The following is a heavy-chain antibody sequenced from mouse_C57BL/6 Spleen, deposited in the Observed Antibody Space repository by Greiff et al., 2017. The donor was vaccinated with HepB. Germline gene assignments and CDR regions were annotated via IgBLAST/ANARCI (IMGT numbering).Heavy chain of an antibody. CDR2: IDPENGDP. V-gene: IGHV14-4*01. CDR1: GFNIKDDY. CDR3: TNKLQD. J-gene: IGHJ2*01. Sequence: EVQLQQSGAELVRPGASVKLSCTASGFNIKDDYMHWVKQRPEQGLEWIGWIDPENGDPEYASTFQGKATITADTSSNTAYLQLSSLTSEDTAVYYCTNKLQDWGQGTTLTVSS. D-gene: IGHD2-1*01.